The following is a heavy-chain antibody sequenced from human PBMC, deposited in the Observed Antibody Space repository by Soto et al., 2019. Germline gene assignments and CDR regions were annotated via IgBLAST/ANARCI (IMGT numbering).Heavy chain of an antibody. CDR1: GDSFSTYS. CDR3: ATWRGSHWFDY. D-gene: IGHD2-15*01. J-gene: IGHJ4*02. Sequence: PGESLKISCKGSGDSFSTYSIGWVRQVPGKGLEWIGNIFSSDSNAGYSPSFQGQVTISVDKSISTTYLQWSSLKASDTAIYYCATWRGSHWFDYWGQGTLVTVSS. CDR2: IFSSDSNA. V-gene: IGHV5-51*01.